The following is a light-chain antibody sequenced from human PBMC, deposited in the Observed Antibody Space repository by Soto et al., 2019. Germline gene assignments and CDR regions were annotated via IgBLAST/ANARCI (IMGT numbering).Light chain of an antibody. CDR1: SSDVGGYNY. V-gene: IGLV2-14*01. Sequence: QSALTQPASESGSPGQSITISCTGTSSDVGGYNYVSWYQHPPGKAPKLIIYEVSNRPSGVPNRFSGSQSRNTASLTISGLQAEDEADYYCSSYTSSSTPYVFGPGTKLTVL. CDR2: EVS. J-gene: IGLJ1*01. CDR3: SSYTSSSTPYV.